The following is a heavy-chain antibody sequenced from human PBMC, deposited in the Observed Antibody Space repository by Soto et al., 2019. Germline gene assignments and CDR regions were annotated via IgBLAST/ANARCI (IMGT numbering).Heavy chain of an antibody. J-gene: IGHJ6*02. D-gene: IGHD3-10*01. CDR1: GGSISSYY. CDR2: IYYSGST. Sequence: SETLSLTCTVSGGSISSYYWSWIRQPPGKGLEWIGYIYYSGSTNYNPSLKSRVTISVDTSKNQFSLKLSSVTAADTAVYYCAREEVRGVINRRGGMDVWGQGTTVTVSS. CDR3: AREEVRGVINRRGGMDV. V-gene: IGHV4-59*08.